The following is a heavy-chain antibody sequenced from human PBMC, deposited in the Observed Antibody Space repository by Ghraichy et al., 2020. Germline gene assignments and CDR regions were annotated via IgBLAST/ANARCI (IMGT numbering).Heavy chain of an antibody. CDR1: GFTFSSYG. D-gene: IGHD1-1*01. V-gene: IGHV3-30*18. CDR2: ISYDGSNK. J-gene: IGHJ3*02. CDR3: AKAPLPSKRRRTDAFDI. Sequence: GESLNISCAASGFTFSSYGMHWVRQAPGKGLEWVAVISYDGSNKYYADSVKGRFTISRDNSKNTLYLQMNSLRAEDTAVYYCAKAPLPSKRRRTDAFDIWGQGFIVTVSS.